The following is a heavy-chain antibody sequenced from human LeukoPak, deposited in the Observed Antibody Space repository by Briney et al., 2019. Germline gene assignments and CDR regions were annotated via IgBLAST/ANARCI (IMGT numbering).Heavy chain of an antibody. D-gene: IGHD2-15*01. CDR2: IRGSGDST. Sequence: GGSLRLSCAASGLTFSDYAMTWVRQAPGKGLEWVSGIRGSGDSTDYADSVKGRFTFSRDNSKNTLYLQMNSLRAEDTAVYYCAKAYCSSGACSLDYWGQGTLVTVSS. CDR1: GLTFSDYA. CDR3: AKAYCSSGACSLDY. V-gene: IGHV3-23*01. J-gene: IGHJ4*02.